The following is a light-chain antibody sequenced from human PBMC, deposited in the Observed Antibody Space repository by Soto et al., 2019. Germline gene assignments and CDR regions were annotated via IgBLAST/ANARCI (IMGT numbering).Light chain of an antibody. Sequence: DNVLTQSPDTLSLSPGERATLSCRASQSVSTYLAWYQQKPGQGPRLLIYDASNRAAGIPDRFSGSGSATDFTLTISSLEPEDFAVYYCQQRTNWPWTFGQGTKVEIK. V-gene: IGKV3-11*01. CDR2: DAS. CDR3: QQRTNWPWT. J-gene: IGKJ1*01. CDR1: QSVSTY.